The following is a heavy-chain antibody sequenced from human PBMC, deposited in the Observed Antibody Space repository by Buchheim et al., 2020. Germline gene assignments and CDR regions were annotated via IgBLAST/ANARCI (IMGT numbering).Heavy chain of an antibody. CDR1: GYTFTSYD. Sequence: QVQLVQSGAEVKKPGASVKVSCKASGYTFTSYDINWVRQATGQGLEWMGWMNPNSGNTGYAQKFQGRVTMTRNTSISTAYMELSSLRSEDTAVYYCARGKGYYDFWCGYYTGIQWFDPWGQGTL. V-gene: IGHV1-8*01. CDR2: MNPNSGNT. CDR3: ARGKGYYDFWCGYYTGIQWFDP. D-gene: IGHD3-3*01. J-gene: IGHJ5*02.